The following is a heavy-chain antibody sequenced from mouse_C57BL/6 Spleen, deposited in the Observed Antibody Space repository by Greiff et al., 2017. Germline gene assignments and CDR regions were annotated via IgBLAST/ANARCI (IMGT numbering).Heavy chain of an antibody. Sequence: EVHLVESGGGLVQPGGSLKLSCAASGFTFSDYYMYWVRQTPEKRLEWVAYISNGGGSTHYPDTVKGRFTISRDNAKNTLYLQMSRLKSEDTAMYYCARHDAYYFDYWGQGTTLTVSS. CDR3: ARHDAYYFDY. CDR2: ISNGGGST. J-gene: IGHJ2*01. V-gene: IGHV5-12*01. CDR1: GFTFSDYY.